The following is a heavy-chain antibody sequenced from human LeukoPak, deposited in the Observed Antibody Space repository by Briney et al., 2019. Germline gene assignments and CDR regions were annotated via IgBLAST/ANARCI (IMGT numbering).Heavy chain of an antibody. Sequence: GGSLRLSCAASGFTFNNYYMHWVRQAPGKGLVWVSRIKSDGSNTNYADSVKGRFTISRDKAKNTLYLQMNSLRAEDTALYHCARGGDYPFDYWGQGTLVTVSS. CDR2: IKSDGSNT. CDR3: ARGGDYPFDY. D-gene: IGHD4-17*01. V-gene: IGHV3-74*01. J-gene: IGHJ4*02. CDR1: GFTFNNYY.